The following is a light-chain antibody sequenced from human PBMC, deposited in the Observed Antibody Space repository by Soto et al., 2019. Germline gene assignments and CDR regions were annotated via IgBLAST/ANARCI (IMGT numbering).Light chain of an antibody. CDR1: QSVSNK. CDR2: ATS. CDR3: QQYNNWPPYT. J-gene: IGKJ1*01. Sequence: EIVMTQSPATLSVSPGGGATLSCRASQSVSNKLAWYQQKPGQAPRLLIHATSTRATGIPARFSGSGSGTEFTLTISSLQSEDFAVYYCQQYNNWPPYTFGQGTKVDIK. V-gene: IGKV3-15*01.